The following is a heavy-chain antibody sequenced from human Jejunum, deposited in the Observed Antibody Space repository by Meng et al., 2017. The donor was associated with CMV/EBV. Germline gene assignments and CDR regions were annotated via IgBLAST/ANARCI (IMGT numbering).Heavy chain of an antibody. D-gene: IGHD1-26*01. Sequence: SGFTFSTYSINWVRQAPGKGLEWVSSISSSSGYIYYADSVKGRFTISRDNAKNSAYLQMNRMRAEDTAVYHCVGQATANDAFDIWGQGTGVTVSS. J-gene: IGHJ3*02. CDR3: VGQATANDAFDI. CDR2: ISSSSGYI. CDR1: GFTFSTYS. V-gene: IGHV3-21*01.